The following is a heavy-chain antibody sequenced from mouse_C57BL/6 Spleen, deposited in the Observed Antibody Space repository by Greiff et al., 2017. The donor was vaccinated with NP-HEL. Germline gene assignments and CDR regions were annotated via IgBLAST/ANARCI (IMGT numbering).Heavy chain of an antibody. J-gene: IGHJ3*01. D-gene: IGHD2-4*01. CDR1: GYTFTSYW. V-gene: IGHV1-52*01. CDR3: ARSGDYDRFAY. CDR2: IDPSGSET. Sequence: VQLQQSGAELVRPGSSVKLSCKASGYTFTSYWMHWVKQRPIQGLEWIGNIDPSGSETHYNQKFKDKATLTVDKSSSTAYMQLSSLTSEDSAVYYCARSGDYDRFAYWGQGTLVTVSA.